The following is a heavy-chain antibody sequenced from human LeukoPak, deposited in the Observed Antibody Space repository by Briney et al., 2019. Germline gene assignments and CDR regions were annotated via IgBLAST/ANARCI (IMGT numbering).Heavy chain of an antibody. CDR1: GDSVSSNIAA. D-gene: IGHD2-21*02. J-gene: IGHJ5*02. CDR2: TYYRSKWYT. CDR3: ARAIGGDYVLSNWFDP. Sequence: SQTLSLTCAISGDSVSSNIAAWHWIRQSPSRGLEWLASTYYRSKWYTDYAPSVRSRITINPDTSKNQFSLQLNSVTPEDTAIYYCARAIGGDYVLSNWFDPWGQGTLVTVSS. V-gene: IGHV6-1*01.